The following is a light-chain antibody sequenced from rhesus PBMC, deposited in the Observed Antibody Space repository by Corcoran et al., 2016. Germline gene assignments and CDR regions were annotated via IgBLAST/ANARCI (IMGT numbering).Light chain of an antibody. CDR1: QSVSSS. CDR2: GAS. J-gene: IGKJ4*01. CDR3: QQDYSWPLT. V-gene: IGKV3-42*01. Sequence: EIVMTQSPATLSLSPGERATLSCRASQSVSSSLAWYQQKPGQAPKLLIYGASSRATGIPAGFSGRGSGTEFTLTISSLEPEDVGVYYCQQDYSWPLTFGGGTKVELK.